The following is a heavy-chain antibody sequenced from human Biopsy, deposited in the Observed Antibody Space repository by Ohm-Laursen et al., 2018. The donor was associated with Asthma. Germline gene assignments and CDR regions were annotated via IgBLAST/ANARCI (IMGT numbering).Heavy chain of an antibody. J-gene: IGHJ4*02. CDR1: GGSINNFY. CDR2: VYYSGST. D-gene: IGHD2-21*02. CDR3: VRGVDRVTGLLDHFDS. V-gene: IGHV4-59*07. Sequence: SDTLSLTCTASGGSINNFYWSWIRQPPGKGLESIGHVYYSGSTNYNPSLKRRVTISIDASKNQFSLKLTSVTAADPAVYYCVRGVDRVTGLLDHFDSWGQGTLVTVSS.